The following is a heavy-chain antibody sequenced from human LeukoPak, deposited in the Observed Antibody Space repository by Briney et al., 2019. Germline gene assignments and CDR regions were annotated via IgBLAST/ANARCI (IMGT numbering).Heavy chain of an antibody. CDR1: VFTFRGYW. Sequence: PGGSLRLSCAASVFTFRGYWMTWVRQAPEKGLEWVANIKQDGSETYYVDSVKGRFTISRDNAKNTLYLQINSLTAEDTAVYYCGRDVFGPHDSWGQGTLVTVSS. V-gene: IGHV3-7*01. D-gene: IGHD3-10*01. J-gene: IGHJ4*02. CDR2: IKQDGSET. CDR3: GRDVFGPHDS.